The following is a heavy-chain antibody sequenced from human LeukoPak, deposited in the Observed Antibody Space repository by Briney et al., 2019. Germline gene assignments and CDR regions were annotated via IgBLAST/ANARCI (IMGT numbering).Heavy chain of an antibody. CDR3: ARAHYYDYSYGMDV. D-gene: IGHD3-22*01. CDR1: GFNVSLNY. J-gene: IGHJ6*02. CDR2: ISRGGSA. V-gene: IGHV3-66*01. Sequence: GRSLRLSCAASGFNVSLNYMTWVRQAPGRGLEWASFISRGGSAYYADSVKGRFTISRDNSKNTLLLQMNSLRAEDTAVYFCARAHYYDYSYGMDVWGQGTAVTVSS.